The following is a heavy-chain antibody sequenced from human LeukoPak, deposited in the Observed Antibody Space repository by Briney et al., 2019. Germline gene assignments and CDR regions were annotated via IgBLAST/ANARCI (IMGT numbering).Heavy chain of an antibody. V-gene: IGHV1-58*01. CDR2: IVVGSGNT. J-gene: IGHJ4*02. D-gene: IGHD1-26*01. CDR3: AAVSPRYSGSYSDGY. CDR1: GFTFTSSA. Sequence: GTSVKVSCKASGFTFTSSAVQWVRQARGQRLEWIGWIVVGSGNTNYAQKFQERVTITRDMSTSTAYMELSSLRSEDMAVYYCAAVSPRYSGSYSDGYWGQGTLVTVSS.